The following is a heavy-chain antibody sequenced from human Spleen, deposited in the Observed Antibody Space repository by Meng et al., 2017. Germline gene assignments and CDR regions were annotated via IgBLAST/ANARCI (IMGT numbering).Heavy chain of an antibody. CDR2: IKGDGSEK. V-gene: IGHV3-7*01. J-gene: IGHJ6*02. CDR1: EFTFSNYA. D-gene: IGHD6-13*01. Sequence: GESLKISCAASEFTFSNYAMNWVRQAPGKGLEWVANIKGDGSEKHYVDSVKGRFTISRDNAKSSLYLQMNNLGAEDTAVYYCAREVDSSSWYIEYYFYGLDVWGQGTTVTVSS. CDR3: AREVDSSSWYIEYYFYGLDV.